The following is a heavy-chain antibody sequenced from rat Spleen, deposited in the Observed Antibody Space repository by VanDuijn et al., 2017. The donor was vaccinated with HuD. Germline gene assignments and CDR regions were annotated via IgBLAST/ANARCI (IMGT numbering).Heavy chain of an antibody. D-gene: IGHD1-7*01. CDR2: ISYDGGST. V-gene: IGHV5-20*01. CDR1: GFTFSSYW. J-gene: IGHJ3*01. CDR3: TTQTGMILFAY. Sequence: EVQLVESGGGLVQPGRSLKLSCVASGFTFSSYWMYWVRQAPTKGLEWVASISYDGGSTYYRDSVKGRFTISRDNAKSSLYLQMDSLRSEDTATYYCTTQTGMILFAYWGQGTLVTVSS.